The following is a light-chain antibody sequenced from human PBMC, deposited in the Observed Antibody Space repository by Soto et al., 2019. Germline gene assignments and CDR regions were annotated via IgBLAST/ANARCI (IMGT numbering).Light chain of an antibody. CDR3: QQYNNWPPIT. J-gene: IGKJ5*01. CDR2: GAS. V-gene: IGKV3-15*01. CDR1: QSVSGN. Sequence: EIVMTQSPGTLSVSPGERATLSCRASQSVSGNLAWYQQKPGQAPRLLIYGASTRATGIPARCSGSGSRTEFTLTISSLQSEDFAVYYCQQYNNWPPITFGQGTRLEIK.